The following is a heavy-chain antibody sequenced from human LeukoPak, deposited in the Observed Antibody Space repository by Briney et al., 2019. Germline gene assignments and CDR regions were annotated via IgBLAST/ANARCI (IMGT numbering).Heavy chain of an antibody. V-gene: IGHV4-59*08. Sequence: SETLSLTCTVSGGSISNYYWSWIRQPPGKGLEWIGYIFYSGSTNYNPSLKSRVTISVDTSKNQFSLKLSSVTATDTALYYCARHVSGWSSLDHWGQGTLVTVSS. D-gene: IGHD6-19*01. CDR2: IFYSGST. J-gene: IGHJ4*02. CDR3: ARHVSGWSSLDH. CDR1: GGSISNYY.